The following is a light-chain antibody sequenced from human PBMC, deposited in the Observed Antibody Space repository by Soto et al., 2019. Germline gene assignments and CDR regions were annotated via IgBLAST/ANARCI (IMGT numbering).Light chain of an antibody. Sequence: EIVMTQSPATLSVSPGERATLSCRASQSVSGNLAWYPQKPGQAHSLLIYGASTRATGRPARFSGSGSWTEFTLTISSLQSAEFAVYYCQQYNTWLITFGQGTRLQIK. J-gene: IGKJ5*01. CDR1: QSVSGN. CDR2: GAS. V-gene: IGKV3-15*01. CDR3: QQYNTWLIT.